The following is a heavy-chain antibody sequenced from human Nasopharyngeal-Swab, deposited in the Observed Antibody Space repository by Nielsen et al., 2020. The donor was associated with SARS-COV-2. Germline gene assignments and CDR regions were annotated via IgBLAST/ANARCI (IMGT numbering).Heavy chain of an antibody. D-gene: IGHD3-22*01. CDR2: IWYDG. J-gene: IGHJ4*02. CDR3: ARDLRGYDNSAYQGLGY. Sequence: GESLKISCVASGFIFSSYGMHWVRQAPGKGLEWVAVIWYDGYYADSVKGRFTISRDNSKSTLYLQMNSLRPEDTAVYFCARDLRGYDNSAYQGLGYWGQGTLVTVSS. V-gene: IGHV3-33*01. CDR1: GFIFSSYG.